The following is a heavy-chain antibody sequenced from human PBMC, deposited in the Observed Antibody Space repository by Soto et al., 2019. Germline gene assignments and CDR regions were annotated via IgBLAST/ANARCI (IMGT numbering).Heavy chain of an antibody. CDR1: GGSFSGYY. D-gene: IGHD5-12*01. J-gene: IGHJ4*02. CDR2: INHSGST. Sequence: QVQLQQWGAGLLKPSETLSLTCAVYGGSFSGYYWSWIRQPPGKGLEWIGEINHSGSTNYNPSLKSRVTISXXPXKXTFSLKLSSVTAADTAVYYCARGGTIVATLRGVIDYWGQGTLVTVSS. V-gene: IGHV4-34*01. CDR3: ARGGTIVATLRGVIDY.